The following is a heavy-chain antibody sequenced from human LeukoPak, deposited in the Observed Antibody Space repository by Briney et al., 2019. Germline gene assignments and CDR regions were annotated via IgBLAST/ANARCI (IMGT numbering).Heavy chain of an antibody. CDR1: GYTFTSYD. D-gene: IGHD3-10*01. CDR2: VSPYNGNT. V-gene: IGHV1-18*01. J-gene: IGHJ4*02. CDR3: ARNGRVRRVVKDLFEY. Sequence: GASVKVSCKASGYTFTSYDITWVRQAPGQGLEWMGRVSPYNGNTYYSQRFQDRVTITKDTSTGTVYMDLRNLRTDDTAMYYCARNGRVRRVVKDLFEYWGQGTLVAVSS.